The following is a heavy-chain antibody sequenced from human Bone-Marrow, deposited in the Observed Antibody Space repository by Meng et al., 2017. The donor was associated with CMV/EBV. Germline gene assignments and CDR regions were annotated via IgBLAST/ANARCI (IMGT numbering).Heavy chain of an antibody. CDR1: GGSFSSYA. D-gene: IGHD1-1*01. CDR2: IIPIFGTA. J-gene: IGHJ5*02. Sequence: SGGSFSSYAISWVRQAPGQGLEWMGGIIPIFGTANYAQKFQGRVTITTDESTSTAYMELSSLRSEDTAVYYCARDTYNWNDARWFDPWGQGTLVTVSS. V-gene: IGHV1-69*05. CDR3: ARDTYNWNDARWFDP.